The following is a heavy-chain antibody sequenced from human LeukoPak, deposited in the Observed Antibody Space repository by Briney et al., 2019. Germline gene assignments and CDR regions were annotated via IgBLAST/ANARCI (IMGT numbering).Heavy chain of an antibody. D-gene: IGHD5-24*01. V-gene: IGHV4-30-2*01. Sequence: PSETLSLTCTVSGGSISSGGYYWSWIRQPPGKGLEWIGYIYHSGSTYYNPSLKSRVTISVDRSKNQFSLKLSSVTAADTAVYYCAQMATRPNAFDIWGQGTMVIVSS. J-gene: IGHJ3*02. CDR3: AQMATRPNAFDI. CDR1: GGSISSGGYY. CDR2: IYHSGST.